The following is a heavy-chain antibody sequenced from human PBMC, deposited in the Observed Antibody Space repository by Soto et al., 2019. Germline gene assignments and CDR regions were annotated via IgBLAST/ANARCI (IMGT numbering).Heavy chain of an antibody. D-gene: IGHD3-22*01. CDR1: GFSLSTSGMC. Sequence: GAGPTLVNPTQTLRLTCTFSGFSLSTSGMCVSWIRQPPGKALEWLALIDWDDDKYYSTSLKTRLTISKDTSKNQVVLTMTNMDPVDTATYYCARTNYYDSSGYYSRSFDYWGQGTLVTVSS. CDR2: IDWDDDK. J-gene: IGHJ4*02. V-gene: IGHV2-70*01. CDR3: ARTNYYDSSGYYSRSFDY.